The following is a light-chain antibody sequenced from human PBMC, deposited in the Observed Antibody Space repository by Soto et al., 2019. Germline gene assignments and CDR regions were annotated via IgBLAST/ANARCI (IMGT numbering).Light chain of an antibody. Sequence: DIQMTQSPSTLSASVGDRVTITCRASQGISSRLAWYQQKPGKAPKLLIYKASSLESGVPSRFSGSGSGTEFTLTISSLQPDDSATYYCQQYNSYWTFGQGTKVEIK. V-gene: IGKV1-5*03. J-gene: IGKJ1*01. CDR3: QQYNSYWT. CDR2: KAS. CDR1: QGISSR.